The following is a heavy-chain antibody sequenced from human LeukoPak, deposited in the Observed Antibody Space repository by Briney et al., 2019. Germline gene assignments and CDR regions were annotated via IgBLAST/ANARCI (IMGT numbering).Heavy chain of an antibody. CDR1: GYTFTSYD. CDR2: MDPNSGNT. CDR3: ARGSRDGYNYFDY. Sequence: ASVKVSCKASGYTFTSYDINWVRQAPGQGLEWMGWMDPNSGNTGYAQKFQGRVTMTRNTSISTAYMELSSLRSEDTAVYYCARGSRDGYNYFDYWGQGTLVTVSS. D-gene: IGHD5-24*01. J-gene: IGHJ4*02. V-gene: IGHV1-8*01.